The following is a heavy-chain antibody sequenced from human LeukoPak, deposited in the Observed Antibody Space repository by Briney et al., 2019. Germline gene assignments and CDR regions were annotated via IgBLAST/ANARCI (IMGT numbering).Heavy chain of an antibody. CDR2: INHSGST. Sequence: SETLSLTCAVYGGSFSGYYWSWIRQPPGKGLEWIGEINHSGSTNYNPSLKSRVTISVDTSKNQFSLKLSSVTAADTAVYYCARGSRITILGVVIKGHDYWGQGTLVTVSS. CDR1: GGSFSGYY. CDR3: ARGSRITILGVVIKGHDY. V-gene: IGHV4-34*01. D-gene: IGHD3-3*01. J-gene: IGHJ4*02.